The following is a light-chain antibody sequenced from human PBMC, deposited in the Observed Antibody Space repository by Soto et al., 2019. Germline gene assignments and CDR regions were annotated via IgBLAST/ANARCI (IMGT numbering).Light chain of an antibody. Sequence: GLTQSPGTVSFSTGDRATLSCRASQTISSTYLAWYQQKPGQAPRLLIYAASTRATGIPDRFSGSGSGTDFTLTITRLEPEDFAVYYCQQYGSSPRPFGQGTKV. J-gene: IGKJ1*01. CDR1: QTISSTY. V-gene: IGKV3-20*01. CDR3: QQYGSSPRP. CDR2: AAS.